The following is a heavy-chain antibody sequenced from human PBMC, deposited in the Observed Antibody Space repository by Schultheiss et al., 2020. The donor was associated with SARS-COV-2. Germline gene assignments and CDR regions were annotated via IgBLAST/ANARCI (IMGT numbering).Heavy chain of an antibody. Sequence: GESLKISCSASGFTFSSYAMHWVRQAPGKGLEYVSAISSNGGSTYYADSVKGRFTISRDNSKNTLYLQMTSLRAEDTALYYCVKDLGYDSSGYYVFDYWGQGTLVTVSS. D-gene: IGHD3-22*01. J-gene: IGHJ4*02. CDR3: VKDLGYDSSGYYVFDY. CDR2: ISSNGGST. CDR1: GFTFSSYA. V-gene: IGHV3-64D*09.